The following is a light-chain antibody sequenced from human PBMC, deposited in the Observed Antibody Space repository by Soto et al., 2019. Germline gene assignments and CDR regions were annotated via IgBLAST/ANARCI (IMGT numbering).Light chain of an antibody. CDR1: QSVSSN. V-gene: IGKV3-15*01. Sequence: EIVMTQSPATLSVSPGERATLSCRASQSVSSNLACYQQKPGQAPRLLIYGASTRASGIPARFSGSGSGTEFTLNISSLKSEDFAVYYCQQYNNWPTTFDKGTKVEIK. CDR2: GAS. J-gene: IGKJ1*01. CDR3: QQYNNWPTT.